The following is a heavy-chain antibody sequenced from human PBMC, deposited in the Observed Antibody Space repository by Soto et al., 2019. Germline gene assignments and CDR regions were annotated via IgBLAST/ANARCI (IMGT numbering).Heavy chain of an antibody. V-gene: IGHV3-23*01. J-gene: IGHJ3*02. CDR2: ISGTGGST. Sequence: GGSLRLSCAASGFTFNNYALNWVRQAPGKGLEWVSSISGTGGSTFYAGSAKGRFAISRDNSKNTLFLQMTSLRAEDTAVYYCGKGNSKWGTGDAFDIWGQGTMVTVSS. CDR3: GKGNSKWGTGDAFDI. D-gene: IGHD7-27*01. CDR1: GFTFNNYA.